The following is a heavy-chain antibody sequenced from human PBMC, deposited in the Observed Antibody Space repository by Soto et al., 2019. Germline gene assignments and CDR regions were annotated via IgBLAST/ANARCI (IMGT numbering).Heavy chain of an antibody. D-gene: IGHD2-21*01. CDR1: GYTFTSYG. CDR3: ARYVVAARLFDP. J-gene: IGHJ5*02. V-gene: IGHV1-18*01. CDR2: ISAYNGNT. Sequence: ASVKVSCKASGYTFTSYGISWVRQAPGQGLEWMGWISAYNGNTNYAQKLQGRVTMTTDTSTSTAYIELRRLRSDDPDVYYCARYVVAARLFDPWGRGTPVNVSS.